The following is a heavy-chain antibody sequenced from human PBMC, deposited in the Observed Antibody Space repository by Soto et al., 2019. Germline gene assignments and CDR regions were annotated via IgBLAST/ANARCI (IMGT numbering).Heavy chain of an antibody. CDR3: AKDIRYNILTGYFGFPEYGMDV. Sequence: GGSLRLSCAASGFTFDDYTMDWVRQAPGKGLEWVSLISWDGGSTYYADSVKGRFTISRDNSKNSLYLQMNSLRTEDTALYYCAKDIRYNILTGYFGFPEYGMDVWVQGTTVTVSS. J-gene: IGHJ6*02. CDR2: ISWDGGST. V-gene: IGHV3-43*01. D-gene: IGHD3-9*01. CDR1: GFTFDDYT.